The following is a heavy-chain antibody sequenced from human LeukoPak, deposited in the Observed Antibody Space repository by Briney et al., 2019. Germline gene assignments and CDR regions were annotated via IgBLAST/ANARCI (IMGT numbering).Heavy chain of an antibody. V-gene: IGHV3-7*01. D-gene: IGHD3-10*01. J-gene: IGHJ6*03. Sequence: GGSLRLSCAASGFTFSSYWMSWVRQAPGKGLEWVANIKQDGSEKYYVDSVKGRFTISRDNAKNSLYLQMNSLTVEDTAVYYCTRDGGYYGSGNYYGYYYYYMDVWGKGTTVTISS. CDR2: IKQDGSEK. CDR3: TRDGGYYGSGNYYGYYYYYMDV. CDR1: GFTFSSYW.